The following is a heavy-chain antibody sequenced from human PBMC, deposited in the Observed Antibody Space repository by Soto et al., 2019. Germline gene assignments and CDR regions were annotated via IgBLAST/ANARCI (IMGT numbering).Heavy chain of an antibody. J-gene: IGHJ6*02. CDR3: ARELELPAEEYYYYYGMDV. Sequence: GASVKVSCKASGGTFSSYAISWVRQAPGQGLEWMGWINPNSGGTNYAQKFQGWVTMTRDTSISTAYMELSRLRSDDTAVYYCARELELPAEEYYYYYGMDVWGQGTTVTVSS. V-gene: IGHV1-2*04. CDR1: GGTFSSYA. D-gene: IGHD1-7*01. CDR2: INPNSGGT.